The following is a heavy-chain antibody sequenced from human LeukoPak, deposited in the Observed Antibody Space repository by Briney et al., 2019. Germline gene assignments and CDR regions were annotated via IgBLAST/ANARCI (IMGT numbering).Heavy chain of an antibody. D-gene: IGHD6-6*01. J-gene: IGHJ4*02. Sequence: SETLSLTCTVSGYSISSGYYWGWIRQPPGKGLEWIGSIYHSGSTYYNPSLKSRATISVDTSKNQFSLKLSSVTAADTAVYYCARGVIAARPLDYWGQGTLVTVSS. CDR1: GYSISSGYY. CDR3: ARGVIAARPLDY. CDR2: IYHSGST. V-gene: IGHV4-38-2*02.